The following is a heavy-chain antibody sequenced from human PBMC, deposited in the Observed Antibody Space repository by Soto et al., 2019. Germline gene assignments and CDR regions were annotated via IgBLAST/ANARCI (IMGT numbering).Heavy chain of an antibody. CDR1: GFTVSSNY. J-gene: IGHJ6*03. V-gene: IGHV3-66*01. CDR3: ATPSVGCSGGSCYSPVYYYYYMDV. Sequence: GGSLRLSCAASGFTVSSNYMSWVRQAPGKGLEWVSVIYSGGSTYYADSVKGRFTISRDNSKNTLYLQMNSLRAEDTAVYYCATPSVGCSGGSCYSPVYYYYYMDVWGKGTTVTVSS. CDR2: IYSGGST. D-gene: IGHD2-15*01.